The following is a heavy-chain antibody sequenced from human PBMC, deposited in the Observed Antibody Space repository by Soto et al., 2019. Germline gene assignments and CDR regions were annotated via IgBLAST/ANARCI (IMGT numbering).Heavy chain of an antibody. CDR2: INPNSGGT. Sequence: GASVKVSCKASGCTFTGYYMHWVRQAPGQGLEWMGWINPNSGGTNYAQKFQGWVTMTRDTSISTAYMELSRLRSDDTAVYYCARASCSGGSCYQSDYWGQGTLVTVSS. CDR1: GCTFTGYY. J-gene: IGHJ4*02. D-gene: IGHD2-15*01. V-gene: IGHV1-2*04. CDR3: ARASCSGGSCYQSDY.